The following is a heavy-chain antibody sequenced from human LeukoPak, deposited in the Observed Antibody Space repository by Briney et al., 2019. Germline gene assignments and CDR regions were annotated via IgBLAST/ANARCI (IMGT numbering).Heavy chain of an antibody. CDR2: LRGSGANT. J-gene: IGHJ6*02. V-gene: IGHV3-23*01. Sequence: GGSLRLSCAASGFTFSSYAMSWVRQAPGKGLEWVSALRGSGANTYYADSVKGRFTISRDNSKNTLYLQVNSLRAEDTAVYYCAKGVGCSGGTCYSGHGMDVWGQGTTVTVSS. CDR1: GFTFSSYA. CDR3: AKGVGCSGGTCYSGHGMDV. D-gene: IGHD2-15*01.